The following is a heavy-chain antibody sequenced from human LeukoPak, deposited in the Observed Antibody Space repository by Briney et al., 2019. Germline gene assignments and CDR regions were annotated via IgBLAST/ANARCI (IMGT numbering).Heavy chain of an antibody. V-gene: IGHV3-74*01. J-gene: IGHJ4*02. Sequence: GGSLILSCAASGFTFNNYWMQWVRQAPGKGLVWVSRITSDGSSTRYADSVKGRFTISRDNAKNTLFLQMNSLRAEDTAVYYCARDSGSNGGLDCWGQGTLVTVSS. CDR3: ARDSGSNGGLDC. D-gene: IGHD4-23*01. CDR2: ITSDGSST. CDR1: GFTFNNYW.